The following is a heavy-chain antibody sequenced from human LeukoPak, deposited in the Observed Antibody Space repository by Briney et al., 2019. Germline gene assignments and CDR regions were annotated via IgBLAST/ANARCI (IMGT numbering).Heavy chain of an antibody. CDR1: GFTFSSYA. V-gene: IGHV3-30*04. CDR3: ARDLLSFLVVVVAATPYFDY. D-gene: IGHD2-15*01. J-gene: IGHJ4*02. CDR2: ISYDGSNK. Sequence: GRSLRLSCAASGFTFSSYAMHWVRQAPGKGLEWVAVISYDGSNKYYADSVKGRFTISRDNSKNTLYLQMNSLRAEDTAVYYCARDLLSFLVVVVAATPYFDYWGQGALVTVSS.